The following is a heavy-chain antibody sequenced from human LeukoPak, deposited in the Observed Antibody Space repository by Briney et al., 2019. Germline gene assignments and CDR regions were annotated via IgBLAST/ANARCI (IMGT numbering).Heavy chain of an antibody. CDR3: ARDPIGGWQSIDY. V-gene: IGHV1-2*02. Sequence: GASVKVSCKASGYTFTGYYMRWVRQAPGQGLEWMGWINPNSGGTNYAQKFQGRVTMTRDTSITTAYVELSRLRSDDTAVYYCARDPIGGWQSIDYWGQGTLVTVSS. CDR2: INPNSGGT. D-gene: IGHD2-15*01. CDR1: GYTFTGYY. J-gene: IGHJ4*02.